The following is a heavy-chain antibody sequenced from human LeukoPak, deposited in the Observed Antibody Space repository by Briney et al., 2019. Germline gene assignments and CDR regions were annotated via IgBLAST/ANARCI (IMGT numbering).Heavy chain of an antibody. CDR3: AIGIPAAGTFDC. CDR2: IYHSGST. V-gene: IGHV4-38-2*01. D-gene: IGHD6-13*01. Sequence: PSETLSLTCAVSGYSISSGYYWGSIRQPPGKGLEWVGSIYHSGSTYYNPSLKSRVTISVDTSKNQFSLKLSSVTAADTAVYYCAIGIPAAGTFDCWGQGTLVTVSS. J-gene: IGHJ4*02. CDR1: GYSISSGYY.